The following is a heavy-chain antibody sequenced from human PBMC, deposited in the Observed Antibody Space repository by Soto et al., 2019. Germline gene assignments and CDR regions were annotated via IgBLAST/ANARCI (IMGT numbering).Heavy chain of an antibody. CDR2: ISAYSCNT. CDR1: GYTFTSYG. V-gene: IGHV1-18*01. CDR3: ARDRGSDARDY. J-gene: IGHJ4*02. Sequence: QVQLVQSGAEVKKPGASVKVSCKTSGYTFTSYGIGWVRQAPGQGREWMGWISAYSCNTNYEQKLQGRVTMTTDTSTSTAYMELRSLRADDTAVYYCARDRGSDARDYWGQGTLVTVSS. D-gene: IGHD3-16*01.